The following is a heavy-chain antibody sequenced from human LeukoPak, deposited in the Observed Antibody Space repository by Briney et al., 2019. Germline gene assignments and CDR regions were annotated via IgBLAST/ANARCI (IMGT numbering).Heavy chain of an antibody. CDR3: AKVLRGTGNWFDP. J-gene: IGHJ5*02. CDR1: GGSISSGGYY. Sequence: SETMSLTCTVSGGSISSGGYYWSWIRQYPGKGLEWIGSIYYSGSTYYNPSLKSRLTISVDTSNNQFSLNLSSVTAADTAVYYCAKVLRGTGNWFDPWGQGTLVTVSS. CDR2: IYYSGST. D-gene: IGHD3-16*01. V-gene: IGHV4-31*03.